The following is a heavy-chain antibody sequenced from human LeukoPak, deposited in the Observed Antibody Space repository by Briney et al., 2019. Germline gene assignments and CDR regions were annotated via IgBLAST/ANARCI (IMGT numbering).Heavy chain of an antibody. D-gene: IGHD3-9*01. Sequence: SVKVSCKASGGTFSSYAISWVRQAPGQGLEWMGGIIPIFGTANYAQKFQGRVTITADKSTSTAYMELSSLRSEDTAVYYCARGVLRYRRNLYYFDYWGRGTLVTVSS. CDR2: IIPIFGTA. J-gene: IGHJ4*02. V-gene: IGHV1-69*06. CDR3: ARGVLRYRRNLYYFDY. CDR1: GGTFSSYA.